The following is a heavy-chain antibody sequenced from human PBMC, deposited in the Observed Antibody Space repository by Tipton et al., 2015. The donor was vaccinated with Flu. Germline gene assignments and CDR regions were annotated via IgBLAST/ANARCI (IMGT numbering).Heavy chain of an antibody. D-gene: IGHD3-3*01. CDR1: GYTFTSYG. CDR3: ARDIKDDFWSGYYRLFDY. Sequence: QLVQSGAEVKKPGASVKVSCKASGYTFTSYGISWVRQAPGQGLEWMGWISAYNGNTNYAQRLQGRVTMTTDTSTSTAYMELRSLRSDDTAVYYCARDIKDDFWSGYYRLFDYWGQGTLVTVSS. CDR2: ISAYNGNT. V-gene: IGHV1-18*04. J-gene: IGHJ4*02.